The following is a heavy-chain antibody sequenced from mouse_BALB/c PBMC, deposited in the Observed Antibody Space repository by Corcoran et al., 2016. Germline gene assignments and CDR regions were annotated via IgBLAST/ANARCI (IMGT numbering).Heavy chain of an antibody. CDR3: ARSTMITSYRYFDV. V-gene: IGHV3-6*02. J-gene: IGHJ1*01. Sequence: DVQLQESGPGLVKPSQYMSLTCSVTGYSITSGYYWNWIRQFPGNKLEWMGYISYDGSNKYNPSLKNRISITRDTSKNQFFLKLNSVTTEDTATYYCARSTMITSYRYFDVLCAGTTVTVSS. CDR2: ISYDGSN. CDR1: GYSITSGYY. D-gene: IGHD2-4*01.